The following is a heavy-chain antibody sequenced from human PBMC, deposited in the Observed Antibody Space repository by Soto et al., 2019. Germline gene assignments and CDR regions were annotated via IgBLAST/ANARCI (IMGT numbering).Heavy chain of an antibody. CDR2: IIPILGIA. V-gene: IGHV1-69*02. J-gene: IGHJ4*02. CDR3: ATLYSSGWYGATDY. CDR1: GCTFSSYT. D-gene: IGHD6-19*01. Sequence: SVKVSCKASGCTFSSYTISWVRQAPGQGLEWMGRIIPILGIANYAQKFQGRVTITADKSTSTAYMELSSLRSEDTAVYYCATLYSSGWYGATDYWGQGTLVTVSS.